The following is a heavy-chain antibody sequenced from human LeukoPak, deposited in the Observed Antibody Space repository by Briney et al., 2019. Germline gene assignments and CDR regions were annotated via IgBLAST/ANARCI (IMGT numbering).Heavy chain of an antibody. D-gene: IGHD3-3*01. CDR2: ISGSGGST. CDR3: ARDSGGGVTIFGVAYSGYYMDV. Sequence: GGSLRLSCAASGFTFSSYGMSWVRQAPGKGLEWVSAISGSGGSTYYADSVKGRFTISRDNSKNTLYLQMNSLRAEDTAVYYCARDSGGGVTIFGVAYSGYYMDVWGKGTTVTVSS. CDR1: GFTFSSYG. V-gene: IGHV3-23*01. J-gene: IGHJ6*03.